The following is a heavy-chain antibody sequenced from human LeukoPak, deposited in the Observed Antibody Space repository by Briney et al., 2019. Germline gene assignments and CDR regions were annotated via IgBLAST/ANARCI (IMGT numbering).Heavy chain of an antibody. D-gene: IGHD3-16*01. Sequence: GASVKVSCKASGGTFSSYAISWVRQAPGQGLEWMGGIIPIFGTANYAQKFQGRVTMTRDTSISTAYMELSSLRFEDTAVYYCVRTPPSWGADYWGRGTLVTVSS. J-gene: IGHJ4*02. CDR1: GGTFSSYA. CDR2: IIPIFGTA. V-gene: IGHV1-69*05. CDR3: VRTPPSWGADY.